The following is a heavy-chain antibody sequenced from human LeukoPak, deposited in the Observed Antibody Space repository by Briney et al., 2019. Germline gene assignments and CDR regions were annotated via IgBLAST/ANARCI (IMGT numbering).Heavy chain of an antibody. CDR1: GFTFSNGW. CDR3: TSNYIGFEYTWFDP. V-gene: IGHV3-15*01. D-gene: IGHD1-26*01. Sequence: GGSLRLSCAVSGFTFSNGWMNWVRQAPGKGLEWVGRIKSNTLDGTPEYAAPVKGRFTISRDDSKNTLYLQLNSLKNEDTAVYYCTSNYIGFEYTWFDPWGQGTLVTVSS. J-gene: IGHJ5*02. CDR2: IKSNTLDGTP.